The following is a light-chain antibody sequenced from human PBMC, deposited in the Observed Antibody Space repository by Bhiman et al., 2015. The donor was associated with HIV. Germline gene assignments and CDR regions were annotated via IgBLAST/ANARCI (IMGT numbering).Light chain of an antibody. CDR2: DVN. Sequence: QSALTQPASVSGSPGQSITISCTGTSSDVGGYNYVSWYQHHPGKAPNLIIFDVNKRPSGVSRRFSGSKSGNTASLTISGLQTEDEADYFCCSYAGDSSWVFGGGTKLTVL. CDR1: SSDVGGYNY. J-gene: IGLJ3*02. CDR3: CSYAGDSSWV. V-gene: IGLV2-23*02.